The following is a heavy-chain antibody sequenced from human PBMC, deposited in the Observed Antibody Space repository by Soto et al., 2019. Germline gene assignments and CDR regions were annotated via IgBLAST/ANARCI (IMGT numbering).Heavy chain of an antibody. CDR2: INHSGAT. CDR3: ARAVAGLAY. Sequence: SETLSLTCAVYGGSVSGSFWSWIRQPPGKGLEWIGEINHSGATSYSPSLESRVTTSIDTSKNQFSLRMSSVTAEDTAVYYCARAVAGLAYWGQGTLVTVSS. CDR1: GGSVSGSF. J-gene: IGHJ4*02. D-gene: IGHD6-19*01. V-gene: IGHV4-34*01.